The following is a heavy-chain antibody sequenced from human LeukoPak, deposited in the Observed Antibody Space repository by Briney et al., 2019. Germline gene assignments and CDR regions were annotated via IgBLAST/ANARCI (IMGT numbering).Heavy chain of an antibody. CDR3: ARDQEGATTY. D-gene: IGHD1-26*01. Sequence: GASVKVSCKASGYTFTSYYMHWVRQAPGQGLEWMGITNPSGGSTSYAQKFQGRVTMTRDTSTSTVYMELNSLRSEDTAVYYCARDQEGATTYWGQGTLVTVSS. J-gene: IGHJ4*02. V-gene: IGHV1-46*01. CDR2: TNPSGGST. CDR1: GYTFTSYY.